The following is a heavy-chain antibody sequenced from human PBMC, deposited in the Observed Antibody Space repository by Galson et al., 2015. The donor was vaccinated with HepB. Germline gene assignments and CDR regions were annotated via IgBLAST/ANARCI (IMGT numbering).Heavy chain of an antibody. CDR3: ARVSLEYYYDSSGLAWGDAFDI. V-gene: IGHV3-21*01. CDR1: GFTFSSYS. CDR2: ISSSSSYI. Sequence: SLRLSCAASGFTFSSYSMNWVRQAPGKGLEWVSSISSSSSYIYYADSVKGRFTISRDNAKNSLYLQMNSLRAEDTAVYYCARVSLEYYYDSSGLAWGDAFDIWGQGTMVTVSS. D-gene: IGHD3-22*01. J-gene: IGHJ3*02.